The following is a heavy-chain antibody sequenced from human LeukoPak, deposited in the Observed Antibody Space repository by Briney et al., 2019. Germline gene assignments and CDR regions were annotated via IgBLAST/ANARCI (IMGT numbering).Heavy chain of an antibody. D-gene: IGHD3-3*01. V-gene: IGHV1-2*02. CDR3: ARHRYYDFWSGYYSWFDP. CDR1: GGTFSSYA. Sequence: APVKVSCKASGGTFSSYAISWVRQAPGQGLEWMGWINPNSGGTNYAQKFQGRVTMTRDTSISTAYMELSRLRSDDTAVYYCARHRYYDFWSGYYSWFDPWGQGTLVTVSS. J-gene: IGHJ5*02. CDR2: INPNSGGT.